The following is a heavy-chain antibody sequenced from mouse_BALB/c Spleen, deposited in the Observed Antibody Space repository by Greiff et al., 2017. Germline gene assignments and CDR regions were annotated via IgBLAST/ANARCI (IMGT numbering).Heavy chain of an antibody. D-gene: IGHD2-14*01. CDR1: GFNINDYY. CDR2: IAPENGNT. Sequence: VLLMESGAELVRPGALVKLSCKASGFNINDYYMHWVKQRPEQGLEWIGWIAPENGNTIYDPKFQGKSSITADTSSNTAYLQISSLTSEDTAVYYCARNYRYDGYLDDWGKGNTRTVAA. J-gene: IGHJ2*01. CDR3: ARNYRYDGYLDD. V-gene: IGHV14-1*02.